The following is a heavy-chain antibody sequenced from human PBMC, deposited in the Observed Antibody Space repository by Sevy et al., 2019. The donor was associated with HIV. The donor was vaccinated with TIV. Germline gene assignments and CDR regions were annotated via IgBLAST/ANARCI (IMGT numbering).Heavy chain of an antibody. CDR3: AKASTFWSGYYRNDAFDI. D-gene: IGHD3-3*01. CDR1: GFTSSSYA. J-gene: IGHJ3*02. Sequence: GGSLRLSCAASGFTSSSYAMSWVRQAPGKGLEWVSAISGSGGSTYYADSVKGRFTISRDNSKNTLYLQMNSLRAEDTAVYYCAKASTFWSGYYRNDAFDIWGQGTMVTVSS. V-gene: IGHV3-23*01. CDR2: ISGSGGST.